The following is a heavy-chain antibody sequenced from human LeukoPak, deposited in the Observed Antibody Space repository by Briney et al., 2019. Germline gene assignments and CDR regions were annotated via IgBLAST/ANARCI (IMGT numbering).Heavy chain of an antibody. CDR3: AYGSGYYYYYYMDV. Sequence: GGSLRLSCAASGFTFSSYSMNWVRQAPGKGLEWVSSISSSSSYIYYADSVKGRFTISRDNSKNTLYLQMNSLRAEDTAVYYCAYGSGYYYYYYMDVWGKGTTVTISS. V-gene: IGHV3-21*01. J-gene: IGHJ6*03. CDR1: GFTFSSYS. CDR2: ISSSSSYI. D-gene: IGHD6-19*01.